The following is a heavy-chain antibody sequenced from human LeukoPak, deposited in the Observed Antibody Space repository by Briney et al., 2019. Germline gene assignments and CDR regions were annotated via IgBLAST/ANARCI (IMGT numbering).Heavy chain of an antibody. J-gene: IGHJ5*02. CDR2: IWYDGTKK. D-gene: IGHD2-2*01. Sequence: PGRSLRLSCAASGFTFRSYGMHWVRQAPGKGLEWVAAIWYDGTKKYNEDSVKGRFTISRDNSQEALYLQMNSLRAEDTAVYYCARDLWTNPSGFDPWGQGTLVTVSS. CDR1: GFTFRSYG. V-gene: IGHV3-33*01. CDR3: ARDLWTNPSGFDP.